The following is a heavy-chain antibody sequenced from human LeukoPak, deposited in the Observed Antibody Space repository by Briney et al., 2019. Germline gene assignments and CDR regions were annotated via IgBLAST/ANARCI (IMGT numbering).Heavy chain of an antibody. V-gene: IGHV3-30*02. CDR3: AREMLAAVAAQS. CDR2: IRYDGSNK. Sequence: GGSLRLSCAASGFTFSSYGMHWVRQAPGKGLEWVAFIRYDGSNKYYADSVKGRFTISRDNSKNSLYLQINSLRAEDTAVYYCAREMLAAVAAQSWGQGTLVTVSS. CDR1: GFTFSSYG. J-gene: IGHJ5*02. D-gene: IGHD6-19*01.